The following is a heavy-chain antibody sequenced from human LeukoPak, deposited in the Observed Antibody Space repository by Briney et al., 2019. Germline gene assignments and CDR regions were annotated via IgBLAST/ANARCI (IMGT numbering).Heavy chain of an antibody. Sequence: SETLSLTCTVSGGSISSYYWSWIRQPPGKGLEWIGYIYYSGSTNYNPSLKSRVTISVDASKNQFSLKLSSVTAADTAVYYCARGIRMDIVVVPAAPLYNWFDPWGQGTLVTVSS. CDR3: ARGIRMDIVVVPAAPLYNWFDP. CDR1: GGSISSYY. D-gene: IGHD2-2*03. V-gene: IGHV4-59*01. CDR2: IYYSGST. J-gene: IGHJ5*02.